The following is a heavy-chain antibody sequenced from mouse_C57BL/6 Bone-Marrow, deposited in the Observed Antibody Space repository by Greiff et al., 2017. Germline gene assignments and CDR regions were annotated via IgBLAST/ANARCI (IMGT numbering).Heavy chain of an antibody. CDR1: GYTFTSYG. D-gene: IGHD1-1*01. J-gene: IGHJ2*01. Sequence: VHLVESGAELARPGASVKLSCKASGYTFTSYGISWVKQRTGQGLEWIGEIYPRSGNTYYNEKFKGKATLTADKSSSTAYMELRSLTSEDSAVYFCARDDYYGSSYRFDYWGQGTTLTVSS. CDR3: ARDDYYGSSYRFDY. V-gene: IGHV1-81*01. CDR2: IYPRSGNT.